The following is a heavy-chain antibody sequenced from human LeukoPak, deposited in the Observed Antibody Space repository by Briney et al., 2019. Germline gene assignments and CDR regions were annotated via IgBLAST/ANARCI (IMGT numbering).Heavy chain of an antibody. CDR3: VRDQDWAFDS. D-gene: IGHD3-9*01. Sequence: ETLSLTCTVSGGSISSSSYYWGWVRQAPGKGLEWISFINTKSKAMYYADSVKGRFTISRDNAKNSLFLQMSSLRAEDTALYYCVRDQDWAFDSWGQGTLVTVSS. CDR2: INTKSKAM. V-gene: IGHV3-48*01. J-gene: IGHJ4*02. CDR1: GGSISSSSYY.